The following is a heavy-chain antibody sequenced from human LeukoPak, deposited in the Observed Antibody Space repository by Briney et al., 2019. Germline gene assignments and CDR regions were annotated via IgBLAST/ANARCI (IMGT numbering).Heavy chain of an antibody. Sequence: ASVKGSCKASGHTFNSNYMHWVRQAPGQGLEWMGIINLRGGSTSYAQKFQGRVTMTRDTSTSTVYMELSSLTSEDTAVYYCARAPTSMEVTPISLWGQGTLVTVSS. J-gene: IGHJ4*02. V-gene: IGHV1-46*02. CDR2: INLRGGST. CDR1: GHTFNSNY. CDR3: ARAPTSMEVTPISL. D-gene: IGHD4-23*01.